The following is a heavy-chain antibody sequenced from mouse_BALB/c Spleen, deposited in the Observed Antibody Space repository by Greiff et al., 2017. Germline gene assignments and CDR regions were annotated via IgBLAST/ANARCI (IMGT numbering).Heavy chain of an antibody. CDR1: GFTFSSFG. D-gene: IGHD1-1*01. V-gene: IGHV5-17*02. CDR3: AREGYGSSLYAMDY. Sequence: DVMLVESGGGLVQPGGSRKLSCAASGFTFSSFGMHWVRQAPEKGLEWVAYISSGSSTIYYADTVKGRFTISRDNPKNTLFLQMTSLRSEDTAMYYCAREGYGSSLYAMDYWGQGTSVTVSS. CDR2: ISSGSSTI. J-gene: IGHJ4*01.